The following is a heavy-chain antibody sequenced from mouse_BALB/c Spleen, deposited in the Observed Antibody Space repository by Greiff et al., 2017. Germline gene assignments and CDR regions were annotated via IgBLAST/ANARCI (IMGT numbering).Heavy chain of an antibody. CDR1: GFTFSDYY. D-gene: IGHD2-14*01. CDR3: ARGDYRYAWFAY. J-gene: IGHJ3*01. Sequence: EVQLVESGGGLVKPGGSLKLSCAASGFTFSDYYMYWVRQTPEKRLEWVATISDGGSYTYYPDSVKGRFTISRDNAKNNLYLQMSSLKSEDTAMYYCARGDYRYAWFAYWGQGTLVTVSA. CDR2: ISDGGSYT. V-gene: IGHV5-4*02.